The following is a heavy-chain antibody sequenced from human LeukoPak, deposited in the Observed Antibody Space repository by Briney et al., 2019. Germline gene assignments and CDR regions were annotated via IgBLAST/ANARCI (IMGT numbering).Heavy chain of an antibody. Sequence: GGSLRLSCAASGFTFSSYSMNWVRQAPGKGLEWVSYISSSSSTIYYADSVKGRFTISRDNAKNSLYLQMNSLRDEDTAVYYCARDSASIVVVVAATHPFDCWGQGTLVTVSS. J-gene: IGHJ4*02. D-gene: IGHD2-15*01. CDR2: ISSSSSTI. CDR1: GFTFSSYS. V-gene: IGHV3-48*02. CDR3: ARDSASIVVVVAATHPFDC.